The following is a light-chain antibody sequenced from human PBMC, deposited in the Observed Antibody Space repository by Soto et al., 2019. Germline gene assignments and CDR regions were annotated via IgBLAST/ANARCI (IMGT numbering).Light chain of an antibody. CDR2: RNN. CDR1: SSNIGSNY. J-gene: IGLJ3*02. Sequence: QSVLTQPPSASGTPGQRVTISCSGSSSNIGSNYVYWYQQLPGTAPKLLIYRNNQRPSGVPDRFSGCKSGTSASLAISGRRSEEEADYYCAAWDDSLSDWVFGGGTKLTVL. CDR3: AAWDDSLSDWV. V-gene: IGLV1-47*01.